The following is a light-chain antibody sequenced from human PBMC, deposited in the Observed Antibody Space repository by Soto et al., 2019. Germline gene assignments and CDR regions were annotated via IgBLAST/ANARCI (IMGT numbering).Light chain of an antibody. CDR3: QQYNNWPLA. Sequence: EIVLTQSPGTLSLSPGERATLSCRASQSVSSYLAWYQQKPGQAPRLLIYDASNRATGIPARFSGSGSGTDFTLTISSLEPEDFGVYFCQQYNNWPLAFGQGTRLEIK. CDR2: DAS. V-gene: IGKV3-11*01. J-gene: IGKJ5*01. CDR1: QSVSSY.